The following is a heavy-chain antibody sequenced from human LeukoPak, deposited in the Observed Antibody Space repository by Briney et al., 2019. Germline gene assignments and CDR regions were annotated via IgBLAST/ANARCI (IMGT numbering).Heavy chain of an antibody. Sequence: GESLKISCKGSGYSFTSYWIVWVRQMPGKGLEWMGIIYPGDSDARYSPSFQGQVTISADKSITTAYLQWNSLKASDTAMYDCARLGDYIPPPYDYWGQGTLVTVPS. CDR2: IYPGDSDA. CDR3: ARLGDYIPPPYDY. J-gene: IGHJ4*02. CDR1: GYSFTSYW. V-gene: IGHV5-51*01. D-gene: IGHD4-17*01.